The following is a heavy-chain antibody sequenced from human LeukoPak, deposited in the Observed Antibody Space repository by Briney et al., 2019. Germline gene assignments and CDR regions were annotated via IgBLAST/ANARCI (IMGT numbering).Heavy chain of an antibody. D-gene: IGHD3-22*01. Sequence: VASVKVSCQASGYTFTQYYIHWVRLAPGQRPEWMGWIDPNSGGTNYAQKFQGRVTMTRDTSINTAFMDLSRLTSDDTAVYFCAREIHYDRCGYSPFDYWGQGVLVTVSS. CDR3: AREIHYDRCGYSPFDY. CDR2: IDPNSGGT. V-gene: IGHV1-2*02. J-gene: IGHJ4*02. CDR1: GYTFTQYY.